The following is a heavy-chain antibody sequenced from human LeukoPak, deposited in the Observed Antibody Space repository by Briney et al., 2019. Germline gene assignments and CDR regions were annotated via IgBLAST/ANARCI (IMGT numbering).Heavy chain of an antibody. CDR1: GFTFSSYN. Sequence: GGSLRLSCAASGFTFSSYNMNWVRQAPGMGLEWVSHISISGRTMYYADSVKGRFTISRDNAKNSLYLQMNSLRDEDTAVYYCVRDWPPLGWGQGTLVTVSS. V-gene: IGHV3-48*02. J-gene: IGHJ4*02. CDR2: ISISGRTM. CDR3: VRDWPPLG. D-gene: IGHD3-3*01.